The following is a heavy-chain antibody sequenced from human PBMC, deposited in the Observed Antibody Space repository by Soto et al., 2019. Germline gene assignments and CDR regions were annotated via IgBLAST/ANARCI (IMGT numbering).Heavy chain of an antibody. Sequence: GESLKISCKASGYSFTNYWITWMRQTPGKGLECMGMIDPSDSDTRYSPSFQGQVTISADKSISTAYLQWSSLKASDTAMYYCARSYTGDYEYYFDYWGQGTLVTVSS. CDR2: IDPSDSDT. J-gene: IGHJ4*02. CDR1: GYSFTNYW. V-gene: IGHV5-51*01. CDR3: ARSYTGDYEYYFDY. D-gene: IGHD4-17*01.